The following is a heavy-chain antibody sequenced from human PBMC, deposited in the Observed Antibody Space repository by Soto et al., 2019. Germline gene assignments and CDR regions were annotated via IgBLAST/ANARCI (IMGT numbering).Heavy chain of an antibody. J-gene: IGHJ4*02. CDR2: IIPISDTR. CDR3: TRFAESSGDFDS. CDR1: RDTFSKYA. Sequence: QVQLVQSGAEVKKPGSSVKVSCKASRDTFSKYALSWVRQAPGHGLEWMGGIIPISDTRNYAQKFQGRVTISAEKSTGTVYMELTSLRSEDTAVYYCTRFAESSGDFDSWGQGTLVTVSS. V-gene: IGHV1-69*06. D-gene: IGHD3-22*01.